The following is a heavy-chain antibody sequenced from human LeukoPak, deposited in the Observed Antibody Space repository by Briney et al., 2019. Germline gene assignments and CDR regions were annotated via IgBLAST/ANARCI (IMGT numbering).Heavy chain of an antibody. CDR1: GLTFNNAW. CDR2: IRSKIDGGTT. V-gene: IGHV3-15*01. Sequence: GGSLRLSCVASGLTFNNAWMSWVRQAPGKGLEWVGRIRSKIDGGTTDYAAPVKGRFTISRDDSKNTLYLQMNSLKIEDTAVYYCTTDWVGSSWNDHWFDPWGQGTLVTVSS. CDR3: TTDWVGSSWNDHWFDP. D-gene: IGHD6-13*01. J-gene: IGHJ5*02.